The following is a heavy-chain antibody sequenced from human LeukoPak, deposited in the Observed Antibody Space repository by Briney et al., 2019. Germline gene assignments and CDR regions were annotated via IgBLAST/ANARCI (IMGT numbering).Heavy chain of an antibody. V-gene: IGHV3-15*01. CDR1: GFDFSFTW. Sequence: GGSLRLSCAASGFDFSFTWMSWVRQAPGKGLELVGRIKSKTSGGTIDYAAPVRGRFTISRDDTENMVFLQTSSLKIEDTAVYYCTRESGYKTSRQRGFDSWGQGILVTVSS. CDR3: TRESGYKTSRQRGFDS. CDR2: IKSKTSGGTI. D-gene: IGHD5-12*01. J-gene: IGHJ4*02.